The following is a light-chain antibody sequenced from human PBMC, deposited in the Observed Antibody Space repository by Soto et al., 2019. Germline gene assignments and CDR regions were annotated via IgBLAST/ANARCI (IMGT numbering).Light chain of an antibody. CDR2: GAS. Sequence: IVLTQSPGTLSLSPGERATLSCRASQSVSNNYLAWYQQKPGQAPRLLIYGASSRATGIPDRFSGSGSGTDFTLTISRLEPGDFAVYYGQQYVTSPPGTFGQGTKVDIK. CDR3: QQYVTSPPGT. J-gene: IGKJ1*01. CDR1: QSVSNNY. V-gene: IGKV3-20*01.